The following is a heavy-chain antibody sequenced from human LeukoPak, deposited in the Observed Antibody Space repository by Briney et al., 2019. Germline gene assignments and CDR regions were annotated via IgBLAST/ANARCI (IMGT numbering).Heavy chain of an antibody. CDR3: ARANALTYGGNPYFDY. V-gene: IGHV4-30-2*01. D-gene: IGHD4-23*01. CDR1: GGSISSGGYS. J-gene: IGHJ4*02. Sequence: SETLSLTCAVSGGSISSGGYSWSWIRQPPGKGLEWIVYIYHSGSTYYNPSLKSRVTISVDRSKNQFSLKLSSVTAADTAVYYCARANALTYGGNPYFDYWGQGTLVTVSS. CDR2: IYHSGST.